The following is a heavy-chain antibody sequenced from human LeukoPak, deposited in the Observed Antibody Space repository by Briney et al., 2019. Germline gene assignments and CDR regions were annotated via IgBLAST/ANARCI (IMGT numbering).Heavy chain of an antibody. J-gene: IGHJ3*02. CDR3: AREYRLWYPNAFDI. CDR1: GYTFTSYA. V-gene: IGHV7-4-1*02. Sequence: ASVKVSCKASGYTFTSYAMNWVRQAPGQGLEWMGWINTNTGNPTYAQGFTGRFVFSLDTSVSTAYLQISSLKAEDTAVYYCAREYRLWYPNAFDIWGQGTMVTVSS. CDR2: INTNTGNP. D-gene: IGHD5-18*01.